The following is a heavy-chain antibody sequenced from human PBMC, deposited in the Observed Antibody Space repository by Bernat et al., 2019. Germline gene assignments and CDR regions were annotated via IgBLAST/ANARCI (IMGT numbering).Heavy chain of an antibody. CDR2: TYYESKWYN. CDR3: VRGINRAFDI. Sequence: QVQLQQSGPGLVEPSQTLSLTCAISGDSVSNNNIAWNWIRQSPSRGLEGLGRTYYESKWYNDYAVSVKGRITINPDTSKNQFSLQLNSVIPEDTAMYYCVRGINRAFDIWGQGTMVTVSS. D-gene: IGHD3-10*01. V-gene: IGHV6-1*01. J-gene: IGHJ3*02. CDR1: GDSVSNNNIA.